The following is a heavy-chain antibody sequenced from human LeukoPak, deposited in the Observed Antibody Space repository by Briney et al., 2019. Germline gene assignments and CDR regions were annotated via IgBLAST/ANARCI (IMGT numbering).Heavy chain of an antibody. CDR2: IWYDGSNK. D-gene: IGHD4-17*01. Sequence: GGSLRLSCAASGFTFSSYGMHWVRQAPGKGLEWVAVIWYDGSNKYYADSVKGRFTISRDNSKNTLYLQMNSLRAEDTAVHYCARAYTVTDTFDYWGQGTLVTVSS. CDR1: GFTFSSYG. J-gene: IGHJ4*02. V-gene: IGHV3-33*01. CDR3: ARAYTVTDTFDY.